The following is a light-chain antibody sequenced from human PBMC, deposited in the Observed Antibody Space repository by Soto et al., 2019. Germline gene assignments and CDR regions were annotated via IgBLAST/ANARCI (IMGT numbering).Light chain of an antibody. J-gene: IGLJ2*01. CDR2: DVS. Sequence: QSVLTQPASVSGSPGQSITISCSGTSSDVGGYTYVSWYQQHPGKAPKLMIYDVSNRPSGVSNRFSGSKSGNTASLTISGLQAEDEADYYCSSYTSGSTLGVFGGGTKVTVL. CDR3: SSYTSGSTLGV. CDR1: SSDVGGYTY. V-gene: IGLV2-14*03.